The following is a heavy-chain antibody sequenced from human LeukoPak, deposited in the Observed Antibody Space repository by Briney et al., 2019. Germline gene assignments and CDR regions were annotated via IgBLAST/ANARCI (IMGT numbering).Heavy chain of an antibody. CDR2: INHSGST. CDR1: GGSFSGYY. J-gene: IGHJ4*02. Sequence: SETLSLTCAVYGGSFSGYYWSWIRQPPGKGLEWIGEINHSGSTNYNPSLKSRVTISVDTSKNQFSLKLSSVTAADTAVYYCATTPVNSSGWNEHAFDYWGQGTLVTVSS. D-gene: IGHD6-19*01. CDR3: ATTPVNSSGWNEHAFDY. V-gene: IGHV4-34*01.